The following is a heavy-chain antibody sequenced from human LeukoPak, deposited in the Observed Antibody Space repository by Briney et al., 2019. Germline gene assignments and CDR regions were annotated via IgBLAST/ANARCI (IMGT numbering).Heavy chain of an antibody. CDR2: IYHSGST. V-gene: IGHV4-39*07. CDR3: ARDLPGTSSSWFDP. Sequence: SETLSLTCTVSGGSVSSSSYYWGWIRQPPGKGLEWIGSIYHSGSTYYNPSLKSRVTISVDTSKNQFSLKLSSVTAADTAVYYCARDLPGTSSSWFDPWGQGTLVTVSS. CDR1: GGSVSSSSYY. J-gene: IGHJ5*02. D-gene: IGHD6-13*01.